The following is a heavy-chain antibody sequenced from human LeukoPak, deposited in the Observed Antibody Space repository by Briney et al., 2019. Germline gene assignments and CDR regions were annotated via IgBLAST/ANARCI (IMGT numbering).Heavy chain of an antibody. CDR1: GGSISSYY. D-gene: IGHD2-15*01. Sequence: SETLSLTCTVSGGSISSYYWSWIRQPPGKGLEWIGYIYYSGSTYYNPSLKSRVTISVDTSKNQFSLKLSSVTAADTAVYYCARGALGYCSGGSCSRWGQGTLVTVSS. CDR3: ARGALGYCSGGSCSR. V-gene: IGHV4-59*12. CDR2: IYYSGST. J-gene: IGHJ4*02.